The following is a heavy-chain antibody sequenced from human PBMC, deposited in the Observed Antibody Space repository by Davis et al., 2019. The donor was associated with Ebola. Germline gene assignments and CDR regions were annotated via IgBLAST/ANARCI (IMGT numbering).Heavy chain of an antibody. Sequence: PSETLSLTCTVSGGSISSYYWSWIRQPPGKGLEWIGYIYYSGSTNYNPSLKSRVTISVDTSKNQFSLKLSSVTAADTAVYYCARARDSSGYYAFDYWGQGTLVTVSS. CDR2: IYYSGST. V-gene: IGHV4-59*01. CDR1: GGSISSYY. J-gene: IGHJ4*02. D-gene: IGHD3-22*01. CDR3: ARARDSSGYYAFDY.